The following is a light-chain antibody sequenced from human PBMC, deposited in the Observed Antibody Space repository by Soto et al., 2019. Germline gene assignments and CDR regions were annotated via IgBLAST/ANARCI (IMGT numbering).Light chain of an antibody. Sequence: QSALTQPPSASGSPGQSVTISCSGTSSDVGGYNYVSWHQQHPGKAPELMIYEVSKRPSGVPDRFSGSKSGNTASLIVSGLQAEDEADYYCSSYAGSNNFVFGTGTKVTVL. CDR2: EVS. CDR3: SSYAGSNNFV. V-gene: IGLV2-8*01. J-gene: IGLJ1*01. CDR1: SSDVGGYNY.